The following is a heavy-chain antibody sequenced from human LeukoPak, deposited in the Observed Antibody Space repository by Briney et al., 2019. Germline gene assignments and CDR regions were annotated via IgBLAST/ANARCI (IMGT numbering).Heavy chain of an antibody. V-gene: IGHV6-1*01. CDR2: TYYRSKSYN. D-gene: IGHD6-19*01. J-gene: IGHJ3*02. CDR3: ASVAGTDDAFHI. Sequence: SQTLSLTCAVSGDVVSSNSAAWNWIRQSPSRGLEWLGRTYYRSKSYNDYAVPVKSRITINPDTSKNQFSLQLNSVTPEDTAVYYCASVAGTDDAFHIWGQGTMVTVSS. CDR1: GDVVSSNSAA.